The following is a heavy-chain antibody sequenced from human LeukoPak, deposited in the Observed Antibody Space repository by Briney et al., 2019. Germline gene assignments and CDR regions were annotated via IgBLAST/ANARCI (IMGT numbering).Heavy chain of an antibody. D-gene: IGHD6-19*01. CDR3: AREVPFMSSGWYRIFDY. Sequence: SETLSLTCTVSGGSISSYYWCWLRQPPGKGLEWIGYIYYSGSTNYNPSLKSRVTISVDTSKNQFSLKLSSVTAADTAVYYCAREVPFMSSGWYRIFDYWGQGTLVTVSS. CDR2: IYYSGST. CDR1: GGSISSYY. V-gene: IGHV4-59*12. J-gene: IGHJ4*02.